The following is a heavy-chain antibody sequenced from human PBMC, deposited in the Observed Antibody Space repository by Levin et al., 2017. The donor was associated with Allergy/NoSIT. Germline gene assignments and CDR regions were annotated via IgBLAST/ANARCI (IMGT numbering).Heavy chain of an antibody. D-gene: IGHD6-13*01. CDR3: VRRGYSSSWYYFDY. CDR2: INGDGSTT. J-gene: IGHJ4*02. CDR1: GFTFSTYW. Sequence: PGGSLRLSCAASGFTFSTYWMHWVRQAPGKGLMWVSRINGDGSTTNHADSVKGRFTIARDNAKNTLYLQMNSLRAEDTAVYYCVRRGYSSSWYYFDYWGQGTLVTVSS. V-gene: IGHV3-74*01.